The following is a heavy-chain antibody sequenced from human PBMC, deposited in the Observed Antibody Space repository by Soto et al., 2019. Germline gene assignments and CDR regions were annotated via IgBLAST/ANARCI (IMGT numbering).Heavy chain of an antibody. V-gene: IGHV1-18*01. J-gene: IGHJ6*02. D-gene: IGHD6-19*01. CDR3: AREGSAPYYYYGMDV. CDR1: GYTFTSYG. Sequence: QVQLEQSGAEVKKPGDSMKVSCKAYGYTFTSYGISWVRQAPGQGLEWRGWINGYNGNTDYPQKVQGRITMTTDTSTSPAYMELRSLRSDDTAVYYCAREGSAPYYYYGMDVWGQGTTVTVSS. CDR2: INGYNGNT.